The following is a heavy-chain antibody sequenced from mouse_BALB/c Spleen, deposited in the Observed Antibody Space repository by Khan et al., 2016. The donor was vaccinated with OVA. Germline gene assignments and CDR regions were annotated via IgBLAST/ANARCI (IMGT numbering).Heavy chain of an antibody. CDR1: GFTFSSYT. CDR2: ISHSGSRT. V-gene: IGHV5-12-2*01. Sequence: EVELVESGGGFVQPGGSLKLSCAASGFTFSSYTMSWVRQTPERRLEWVAFISHSGSRTYFPDTVKGRFTCSRDNAKNTLYLQLSSLKSEDTAMYYGARPSTTEYDYGMDYWGQGTSVTVSS. J-gene: IGHJ4*01. D-gene: IGHD1-1*01. CDR3: ARPSTTEYDYGMDY.